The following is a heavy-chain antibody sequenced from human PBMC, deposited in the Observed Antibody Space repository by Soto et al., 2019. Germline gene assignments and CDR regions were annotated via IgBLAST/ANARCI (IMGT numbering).Heavy chain of an antibody. CDR3: ARDPGTGAALRAYHFDY. CDR1: RYSFTTYA. V-gene: IGHV1-3*01. J-gene: IGHJ4*02. CDR2: INAGNGDT. D-gene: IGHD1-1*01. Sequence: ASVKVSCKASRYSFTTYALHWVRQAPGQRLEWMGWINAGNGDTKYSEKFQGRVTITRDKSANTAYMELSSLRSEDTSVYYCARDPGTGAALRAYHFDYWGKGTLATVPS.